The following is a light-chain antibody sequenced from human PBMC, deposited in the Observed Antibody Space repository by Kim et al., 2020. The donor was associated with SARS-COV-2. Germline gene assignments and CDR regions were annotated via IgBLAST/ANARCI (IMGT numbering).Light chain of an antibody. J-gene: IGKJ2*01. CDR2: STS. V-gene: IGKV3-20*01. Sequence: EIVLTQSPGTLSLSPGERVTLSCRASQTVSSKYLTWYQQKPGQAPRLLIYSTSTRATGIPDRFTASGSATDFTLTISRLEPEDSAVYFCQQYSASGYTFGQGTKLEI. CDR1: QTVSSKY. CDR3: QQYSASGYT.